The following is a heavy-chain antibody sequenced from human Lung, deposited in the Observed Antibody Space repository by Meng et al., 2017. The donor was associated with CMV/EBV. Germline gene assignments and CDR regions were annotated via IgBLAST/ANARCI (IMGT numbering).Heavy chain of an antibody. CDR3: ARVGYCTTTNCYGDYFDY. V-gene: IGHV3-21*01. CDR2: ISASSSYI. Sequence: TFSSYSITWVRQAPGKGLGWVSSISASSSYIFYSDSVKGRFTISRDNAKNSLYLQMNSLRAEDTAVYYCARVGYCTTTNCYGDYFDYWGQGTLVTVSS. CDR1: TFSSYS. J-gene: IGHJ4*02. D-gene: IGHD2-2*03.